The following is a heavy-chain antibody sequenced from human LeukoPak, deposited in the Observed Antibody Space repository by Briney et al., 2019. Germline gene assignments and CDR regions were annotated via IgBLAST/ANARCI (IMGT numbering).Heavy chain of an antibody. J-gene: IGHJ6*02. V-gene: IGHV4-59*08. Sequence: SEALSLTCTVSGASINSHYWSWIRQPPGKGLEWIGYISYSGSTNYNPSLKSRVTISVDTSKNQFSLKLSSVTAADTAVYYCARWVNYYYGMDVWGQGTTVTVSS. CDR3: ARWVNYYYGMDV. CDR2: ISYSGST. CDR1: GASINSHY.